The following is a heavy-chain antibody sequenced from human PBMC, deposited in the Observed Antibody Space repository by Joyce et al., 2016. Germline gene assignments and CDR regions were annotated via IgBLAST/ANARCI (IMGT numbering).Heavy chain of an antibody. Sequence: QVQLVESGGGVVQPGESLRLSCAASGFTFRSYGMHWVRQASGKGLEWVALISYDGSRRHYVNSVEGRFTISRDDSQNMLFLQMNSLRPEDTAVYYCASLSASGYSYASTFDSWGQGTLVTVSS. D-gene: IGHD5-18*01. J-gene: IGHJ4*02. CDR2: ISYDGSRR. CDR1: GFTFRSYG. V-gene: IGHV3-30*03. CDR3: ASLSASGYSYASTFDS.